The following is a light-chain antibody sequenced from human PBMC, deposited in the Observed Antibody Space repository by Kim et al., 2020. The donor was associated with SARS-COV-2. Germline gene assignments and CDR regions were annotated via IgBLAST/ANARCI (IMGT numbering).Light chain of an antibody. CDR1: ESISDW. J-gene: IGKJ2*03. CDR2: DAS. V-gene: IGKV1-5*01. Sequence: GDRVTVTCRASESISDWLAWYQQKPGKAPNFLIYDASSLESGVPTRFSGSGSGTEFTLTIGSLQPDDFATYYCQQYNSYSPSFGQGTKLEI. CDR3: QQYNSYSPS.